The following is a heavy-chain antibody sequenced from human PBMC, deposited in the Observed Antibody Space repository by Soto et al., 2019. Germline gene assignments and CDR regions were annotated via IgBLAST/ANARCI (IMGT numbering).Heavy chain of an antibody. V-gene: IGHV3-7*04. CDR1: GFTFSSYW. D-gene: IGHD3-10*01. CDR2: IKQNGSEK. Sequence: GGSLRLSCAASGFTFSSYWMSWVRQAPGKGLEWVANIKQNGSEKYYVDSVKGRFTISRDNAKNTLYLQMNSLRAKETAVYYCARERLGNGSGSYYTLDYWGQGTLVTVSS. J-gene: IGHJ4*02. CDR3: ARERLGNGSGSYYTLDY.